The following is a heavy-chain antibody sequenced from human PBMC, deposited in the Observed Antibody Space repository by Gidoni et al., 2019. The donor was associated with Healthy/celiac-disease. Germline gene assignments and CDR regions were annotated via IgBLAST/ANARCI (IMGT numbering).Heavy chain of an antibody. J-gene: IGHJ3*02. Sequence: EVQLVETGGGLIQPGGSLRLSCAASGFTVSSNYMSWVRQAPGKGLEWVSVIYSGGSTYYADSVKGRFTISRDNSKNTLYLQMNSLRAEDTAVYYCARVAYYYDSSGYSNDAFDIWGQGTMVTVSS. CDR2: IYSGGST. V-gene: IGHV3-53*02. D-gene: IGHD3-22*01. CDR1: GFTVSSNY. CDR3: ARVAYYYDSSGYSNDAFDI.